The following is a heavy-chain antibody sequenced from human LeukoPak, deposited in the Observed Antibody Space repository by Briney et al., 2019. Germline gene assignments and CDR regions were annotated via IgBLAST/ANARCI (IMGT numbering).Heavy chain of an antibody. CDR2: IRSEVYSYAT. V-gene: IGHV3-73*01. J-gene: IGHJ5*02. D-gene: IGHD6-19*01. CDR1: GFTFSDSA. CDR3: TRLFYNSGFPDP. Sequence: GGSLKLSCAASGFTFSDSAMHWVRQASGKGLEWIGRIRSEVYSYATAYGASVKGRFTISRDDSKNTAYLQMNSLKTEDTAVYYYTRLFYNSGFPDPWGQGTLVTVSS.